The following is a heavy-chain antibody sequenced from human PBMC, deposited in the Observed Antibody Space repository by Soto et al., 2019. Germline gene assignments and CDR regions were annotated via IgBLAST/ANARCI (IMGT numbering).Heavy chain of an antibody. CDR1: GFSLSTTGVG. J-gene: IGHJ6*02. Sequence: QITLKESGPTLVKPTQTLTLTCTFSGFSLSTTGVGVGWVCRPQEKPREGLALIFGDDDKRYNQSRNSTLTITKDPSKKQVVLAMTNMDPVDTATFYCVQSWCGGDCLQSYSSHSYYGLDVWVQGTTVTVSS. CDR3: VQSWCGGDCLQSYSSHSYYGLDV. D-gene: IGHD2-21*02. CDR2: IFGDDDK. V-gene: IGHV2-5*02.